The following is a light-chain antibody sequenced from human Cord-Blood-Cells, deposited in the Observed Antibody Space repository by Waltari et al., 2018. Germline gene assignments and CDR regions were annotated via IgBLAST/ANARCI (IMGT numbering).Light chain of an antibody. Sequence: QSVLTPPPSVSAAPGQKVTISCSGSSSNIRHNYVSWYQQLPGTAPKLLIYENNKRPSGIPDRFSGSKSGTSATLGITGLQTGDEADYYCGTWDSSLSAYVFGTGTKVTVL. J-gene: IGLJ1*01. CDR3: GTWDSSLSAYV. CDR2: ENN. CDR1: SSNIRHNY. V-gene: IGLV1-51*02.